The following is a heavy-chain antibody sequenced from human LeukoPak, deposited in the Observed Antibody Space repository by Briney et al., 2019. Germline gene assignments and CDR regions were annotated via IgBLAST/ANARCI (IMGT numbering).Heavy chain of an antibody. CDR2: ISYDGSNK. J-gene: IGHJ3*02. V-gene: IGHV3-30*03. CDR1: GFTFSSYG. Sequence: GGSLRLSCAASGFTFSSYGMHWVRQAPGKGLEWVAVISYDGSNKYYADSVKGRFTISRDNSKNTLYLQMNSLRAEDTAVFYCARESPRTALSSYAFDIWGQGTMVTVSS. CDR3: ARESPRTALSSYAFDI. D-gene: IGHD5-18*01.